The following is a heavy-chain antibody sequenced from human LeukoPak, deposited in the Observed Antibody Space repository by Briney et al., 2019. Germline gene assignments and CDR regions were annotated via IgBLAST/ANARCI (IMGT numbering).Heavy chain of an antibody. CDR2: ISYDGSNK. D-gene: IGHD6-13*01. V-gene: IGHV3-30*04. Sequence: GRSLRLSCAASGFTFSSYAMHWVRQAPGKGLEWVADISYDGSNKYYADSVKGRFTISRDNSKNTLYLQMNSLRAEDTAVYYCARARIAAAVPNWFDPWGQGTLVTVSS. CDR3: ARARIAAAVPNWFDP. J-gene: IGHJ5*02. CDR1: GFTFSSYA.